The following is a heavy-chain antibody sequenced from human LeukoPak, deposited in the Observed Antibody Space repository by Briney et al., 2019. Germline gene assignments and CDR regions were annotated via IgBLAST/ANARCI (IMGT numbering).Heavy chain of an antibody. CDR3: AKDSSGRIFGVVPRFDP. CDR2: ISYDGSNK. Sequence: GGSLRLSCAASGFINNYAMHWVRLAPGKGLEWVAVISYDGSNKYYADSVKGRFTISRDNSKNTLYLQMNSLRAEDTAVYYCAKDSSGRIFGVVPRFDPWGQGTLVTVSS. V-gene: IGHV3-30-3*01. D-gene: IGHD3-3*01. CDR1: GFINNYA. J-gene: IGHJ5*02.